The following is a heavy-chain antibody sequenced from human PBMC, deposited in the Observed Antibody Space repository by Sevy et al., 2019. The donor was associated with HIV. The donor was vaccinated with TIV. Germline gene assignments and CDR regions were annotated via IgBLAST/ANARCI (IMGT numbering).Heavy chain of an antibody. CDR2: IRSSDEAI. D-gene: IGHD3-22*01. J-gene: IGHJ4*02. V-gene: IGHV3-11*01. Sequence: RGSLRLSCAASGFTFSDYYMSWIRQPPGKGLEWVSYIRSSDEAIFYADSVKGRFTISRDNARNSLYLQMSSLRAEDTAVYYCARVPESYDSTGYYLGPQYYFDYWGQGTLVTVSS. CDR3: ARVPESYDSTGYYLGPQYYFDY. CDR1: GFTFSDYY.